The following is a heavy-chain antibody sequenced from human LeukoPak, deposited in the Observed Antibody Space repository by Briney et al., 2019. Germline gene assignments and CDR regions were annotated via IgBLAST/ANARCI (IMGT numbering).Heavy chain of an antibody. CDR2: INPNSGGT. Sequence: ASVKVSCKASGYTFTGYYMHWVRQAPGQGLEWMGWINPNSGGTNYAQKFQGRVTMTRDTSISTAYMELSGLRSDDTAVYYCARGWGGEDDAFDIWGQGTMVTVSS. J-gene: IGHJ3*02. D-gene: IGHD3-16*01. CDR3: ARGWGGEDDAFDI. V-gene: IGHV1-2*02. CDR1: GYTFTGYY.